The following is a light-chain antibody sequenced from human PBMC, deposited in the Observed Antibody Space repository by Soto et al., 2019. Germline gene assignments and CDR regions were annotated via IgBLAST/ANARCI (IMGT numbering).Light chain of an antibody. CDR3: NSYTTDSTLV. CDR2: DVT. J-gene: IGLJ3*02. V-gene: IGLV2-14*03. CDR1: SSDVGAYNY. Sequence: QSALTQPASVSGSPGQSITISCTGTSSDVGAYNYVSWYQQHTGKAPKLMIYDVTNRPSGVSNRFSGSKSGNTASLTISGLQAEDEAYYYCNSYTTDSTLVIGGGTKLTVL.